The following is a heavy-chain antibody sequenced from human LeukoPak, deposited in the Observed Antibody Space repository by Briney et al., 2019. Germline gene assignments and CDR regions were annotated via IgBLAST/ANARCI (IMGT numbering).Heavy chain of an antibody. CDR1: GFTFSSYA. CDR2: ISGSGDNT. D-gene: IGHD3-22*01. V-gene: IGHV3-23*01. J-gene: IGHJ4*02. CDR3: AKGSYYDSSGSFYFDY. Sequence: GRSLRLSCVTSGFTFSSYAMSWVRQAPGKGLEWVSGISGSGDNTYYADSVKGRFTISRDNSKNTLYVQVNSLGTEDTAAYYCAKGSYYDSSGSFYFDYWGQGTLVTVSS.